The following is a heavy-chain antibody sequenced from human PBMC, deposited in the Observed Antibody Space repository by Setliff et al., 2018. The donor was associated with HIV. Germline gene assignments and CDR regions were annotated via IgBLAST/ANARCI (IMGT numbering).Heavy chain of an antibody. CDR3: ARGLPFPFRGEIPGSWFDP. V-gene: IGHV4-61*02. Sequence: PSETLSLTCTVSGDSISSDNYCWSWIRQPAGKGLEWIGRIYTSGSTNYTPSLKSRVTISIDKSKNQFSLKLSSVTAADTAVYYCARGLPFPFRGEIPGSWFDPWGQGTLVTVSS. CDR1: GDSISSDNYC. J-gene: IGHJ5*02. CDR2: IYTSGST. D-gene: IGHD3-10*01.